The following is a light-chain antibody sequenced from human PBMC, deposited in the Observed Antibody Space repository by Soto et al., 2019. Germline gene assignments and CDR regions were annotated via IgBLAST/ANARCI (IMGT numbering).Light chain of an antibody. V-gene: IGLV2-14*01. Sequence: VLTQPASVSGSPGQSITISCTGTSSDVGGYNYVSWYQHHPGKAPKLMIFEVSNRPSGVSNRFSGSKSGNTASLTISGLQAEDEGDYYCSSYTGSSTYVFGSGTKVTVL. CDR1: SSDVGGYNY. CDR2: EVS. J-gene: IGLJ1*01. CDR3: SSYTGSSTYV.